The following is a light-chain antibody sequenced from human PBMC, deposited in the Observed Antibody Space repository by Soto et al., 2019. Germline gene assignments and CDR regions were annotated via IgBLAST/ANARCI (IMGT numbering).Light chain of an antibody. V-gene: IGLV2-14*01. J-gene: IGLJ1*01. CDR2: EVT. CDR3: SSYTTRSTYV. CDR1: SRDIGFFNY. Sequence: QSALTQPASVSGSPGQSITISCTGTSRDIGFFNYVSWYQQFPGNAPKLIIFEVTNRPSGVSNRFSASKSGNTASLTNSGLQAEDGADYYCSSYTTRSTYVFGTGTKLTVL.